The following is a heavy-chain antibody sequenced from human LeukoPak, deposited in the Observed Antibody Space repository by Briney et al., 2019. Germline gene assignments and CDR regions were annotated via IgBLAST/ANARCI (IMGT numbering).Heavy chain of an antibody. CDR1: GYTFTSYY. Sequence: GASVKVSCKASGYTFTSYYMHWVRQAPGQGLEWMGIINPSGGSTSYAQKFQGRVTTTRDTSTSTVYMELSSLRSEDTAVYYCARIPGPPKYDILTGYYTDDYWGQGTLVTVSS. D-gene: IGHD3-9*01. J-gene: IGHJ4*02. CDR2: INPSGGST. CDR3: ARIPGPPKYDILTGYYTDDY. V-gene: IGHV1-46*01.